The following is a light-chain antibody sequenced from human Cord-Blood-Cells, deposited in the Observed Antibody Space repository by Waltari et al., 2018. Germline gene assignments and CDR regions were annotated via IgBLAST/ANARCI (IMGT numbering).Light chain of an antibody. CDR2: DVS. CDR3: SSCTSSSTNG. Sequence: QSALTQPASVSGSPGQSNTISCTGTSIDVGGYKHVSWYQQHPGTAPTLMISDVSNRRSGVSTRFSGASSGDTASLTISGLQAEDEAEYYGSSCTSSSTNGFGTGTKVTVL. CDR1: SIDVGGYKH. V-gene: IGLV2-14*03. J-gene: IGLJ1*01.